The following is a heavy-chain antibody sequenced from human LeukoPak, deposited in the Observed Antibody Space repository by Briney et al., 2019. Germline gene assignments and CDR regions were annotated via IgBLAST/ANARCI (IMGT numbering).Heavy chain of an antibody. CDR2: IYPGDSDT. CDR1: GYSFTSYW. Sequence: GASLQISCKGSGYSFTSYWIGWVRQMPGKGLEWMGIIYPGDSDTRYSPSFQGQVTISADKSISTAYLQWSSLKASDTAMYYCARHYLDYYDSSGYYWVGPFDYWGQGTLVTVSS. V-gene: IGHV5-51*01. CDR3: ARHYLDYYDSSGYYWVGPFDY. J-gene: IGHJ4*02. D-gene: IGHD3-22*01.